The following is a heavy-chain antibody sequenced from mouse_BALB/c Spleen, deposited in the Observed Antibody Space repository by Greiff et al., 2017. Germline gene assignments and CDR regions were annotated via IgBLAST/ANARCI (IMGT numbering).Heavy chain of an antibody. CDR3: ARDESGYDPLFAY. CDR2: ISDGGSYT. CDR1: GFTFSDYY. Sequence: EVMLVESGGGLVKPGGSLTLSCAASGFTFSDYYMYWVRQTPEKRLEWVATISDGGSYTYYPDSVKGRFTISRDNAKNNLYLQMSSLKSEDTAMYYCARDESGYDPLFAYWGQGTLVTVSA. J-gene: IGHJ3*01. D-gene: IGHD2-2*01. V-gene: IGHV5-4*02.